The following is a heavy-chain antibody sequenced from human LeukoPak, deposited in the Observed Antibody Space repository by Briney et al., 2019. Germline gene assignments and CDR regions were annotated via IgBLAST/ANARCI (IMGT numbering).Heavy chain of an antibody. D-gene: IGHD3-10*01. Sequence: GGSLRLSCVDSGFTFSSYALSWVRQAPGKGLEWVSGISGSGGRTDYADSVKGGFTISRDNSKNTLYLQMNSLRAEDTAVYYCAKSLSGRNYYYLGMDVWGQGTTVTVSS. CDR1: GFTFSSYA. CDR2: ISGSGGRT. V-gene: IGHV3-23*01. CDR3: AKSLSGRNYYYLGMDV. J-gene: IGHJ6*02.